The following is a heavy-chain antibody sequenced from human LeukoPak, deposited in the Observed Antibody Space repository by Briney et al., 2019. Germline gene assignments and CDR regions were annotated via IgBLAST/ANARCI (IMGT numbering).Heavy chain of an antibody. CDR3: ARGQAQRYSGSLSDDFDI. V-gene: IGHV4-59*01. D-gene: IGHD1-26*01. Sequence: SETLSLTCTVSGGSISSYSWSWIRQPPGKGLEWIGYIYYSGSTNYNPSLKCRVTFSLDTSKNQFSLMLNSVTAADTAVYYCARGQAQRYSGSLSDDFDIWGQGTMVTVSS. J-gene: IGHJ3*02. CDR2: IYYSGST. CDR1: GGSISSYS.